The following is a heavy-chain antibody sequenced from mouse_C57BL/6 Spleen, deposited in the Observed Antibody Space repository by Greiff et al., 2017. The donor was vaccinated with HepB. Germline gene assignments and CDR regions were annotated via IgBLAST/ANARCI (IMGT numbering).Heavy chain of an antibody. V-gene: IGHV1-52*01. D-gene: IGHD3-1*01. J-gene: IGHJ4*01. CDR3: VCARGRPPAMDY. Sequence: QVQLQQPGAELVRPGSSVKLSCKASGYTFTSYWMHWVKQRPIQGLEWIGNIDPSDSETHYNQKFKDKATLTVDKSSSTAYMQLSSLTSEDSAVYYCVCARGRPPAMDYWGQGTSVTVSS. CDR1: GYTFTSYW. CDR2: IDPSDSET.